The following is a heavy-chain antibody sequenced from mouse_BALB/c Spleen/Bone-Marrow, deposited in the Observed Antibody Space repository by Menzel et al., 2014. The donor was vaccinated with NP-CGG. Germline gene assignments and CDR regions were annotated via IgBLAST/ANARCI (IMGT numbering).Heavy chain of an antibody. CDR1: GFNIKDTY. D-gene: IGHD2-10*02. J-gene: IGHJ3*01. V-gene: IGHV14-3*02. CDR2: IDPANGNT. CDR3: ARSGRYDNYLAWFAY. Sequence: VQLQQSGAELVKPGASVKLSCTASGFNIKDTYMHWVKQRPEQGLEWIGRIDPANGNTKYDPKFQGKATITADTSSNTAYLQHSSLTSEDTAVYYCARSGRYDNYLAWFAYWGQGTLVTVSA.